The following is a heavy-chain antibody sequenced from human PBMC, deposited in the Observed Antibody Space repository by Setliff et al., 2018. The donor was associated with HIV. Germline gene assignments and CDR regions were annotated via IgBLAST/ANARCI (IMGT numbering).Heavy chain of an antibody. CDR3: ATITVAGTGAFDI. D-gene: IGHD6-19*01. V-gene: IGHV1-18*01. CDR2: ISGYNGNT. CDR1: GDTNPSDA. Sequence: ASVKVSCKASGDTNPSDAISWVRQAPGQGLERMGWISGYNGNTKYAQNMQGRVTMTTDTSTTTAYMELRSLRSDDTAVYYCATITVAGTGAFDIWGQGTMVTVSS. J-gene: IGHJ3*02.